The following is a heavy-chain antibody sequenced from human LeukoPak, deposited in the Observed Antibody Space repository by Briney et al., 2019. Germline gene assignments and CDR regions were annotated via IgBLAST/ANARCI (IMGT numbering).Heavy chain of an antibody. V-gene: IGHV4-39*07. CDR2: IYYSGST. Sequence: SETLSLTCTVSGGSISSSSYYWGWIRQPPGKGLEWIGSIYYSGSTYYNPSLKSRVTISVDTSKNQFSLKLSSVTAADTAVYYCARDGSIAAAGVSDYWGQGTLVTVSS. J-gene: IGHJ4*02. D-gene: IGHD6-13*01. CDR3: ARDGSIAAAGVSDY. CDR1: GGSISSSSYY.